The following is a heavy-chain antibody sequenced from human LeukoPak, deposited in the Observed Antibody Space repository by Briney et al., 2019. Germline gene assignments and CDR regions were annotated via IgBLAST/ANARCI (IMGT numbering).Heavy chain of an antibody. J-gene: IGHJ3*02. CDR1: GYTFTGYY. CDR3: ARDQDYYDSGDAFDI. D-gene: IGHD3-22*01. V-gene: IGHV1-2*02. Sequence: ASVKASCKASGYTFTGYYMHWVRQAPGQGLEWMGWINPNSGGTNYAQKFQGRVTMTRDTSISTAYMELSRLRSDDTAVYYCARDQDYYDSGDAFDIWGQGTMVTVSS. CDR2: INPNSGGT.